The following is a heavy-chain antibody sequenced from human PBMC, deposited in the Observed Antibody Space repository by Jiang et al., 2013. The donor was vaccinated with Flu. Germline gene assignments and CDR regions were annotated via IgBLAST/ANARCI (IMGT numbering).Heavy chain of an antibody. Sequence: SGAEVKTPGSSVKVSCKLSEGTFSTSAISWVRQAPGQGLEWMGRIIPIIGTINYAQKFQGRLTITADRSTTTAYMELKSLRSEDTAVYFCARAPWELDSFDIWGQGTMVTFSS. V-gene: IGHV1-69*04. CDR1: EGTFSTSA. D-gene: IGHD4-23*01. CDR2: IIPIIGTI. J-gene: IGHJ3*02. CDR3: ARAPWELDSFDI.